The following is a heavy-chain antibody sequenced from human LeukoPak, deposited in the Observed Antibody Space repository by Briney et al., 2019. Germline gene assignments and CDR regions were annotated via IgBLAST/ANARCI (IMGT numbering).Heavy chain of an antibody. D-gene: IGHD6-19*01. Sequence: GGSLRLSCAASGFTVSSNYMSWVRQAPGKGLEWVSVIYSGGSTYYADSVKGRFTISRDNSKNTLYLQMNSLRAEDTAVYYCARAVDYYYYYMDVWGKGTTVTIPS. CDR2: IYSGGST. CDR1: GFTVSSNY. CDR3: ARAVDYYYYYMDV. V-gene: IGHV3-66*01. J-gene: IGHJ6*03.